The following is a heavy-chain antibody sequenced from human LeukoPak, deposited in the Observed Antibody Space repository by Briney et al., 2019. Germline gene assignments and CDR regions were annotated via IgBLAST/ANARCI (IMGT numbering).Heavy chain of an antibody. CDR1: GGTFSSYA. Sequence: ASVKVSCKASGGTFSSYAISWVRQAPGQGLEWMGGIIPIFGTANYAQKFQGRVTITTDESTSTAYMELSSLRSEDTAVYYCARRGIAVAGTLPLIDYWGQGTLVTVSS. CDR2: IIPIFGTA. D-gene: IGHD6-19*01. J-gene: IGHJ4*02. V-gene: IGHV1-69*05. CDR3: ARRGIAVAGTLPLIDY.